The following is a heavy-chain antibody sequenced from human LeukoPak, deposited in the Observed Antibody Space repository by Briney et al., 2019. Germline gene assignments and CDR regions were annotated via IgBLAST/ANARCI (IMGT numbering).Heavy chain of an antibody. CDR1: GFTFSSYG. CDR3: AKIVDILTGWGAFDI. CDR2: IRYDGSNK. V-gene: IGHV3-30*02. D-gene: IGHD3-9*01. Sequence: PGGSLRLSCAASGFTFSSYGMHWVRQAPGKGLEWVAFIRYDGSNKYYADSVKGRFTISRDNSKNTLYLQMNSLRAEDTAVYYCAKIVDILTGWGAFDIWGQGTMVTVSS. J-gene: IGHJ3*02.